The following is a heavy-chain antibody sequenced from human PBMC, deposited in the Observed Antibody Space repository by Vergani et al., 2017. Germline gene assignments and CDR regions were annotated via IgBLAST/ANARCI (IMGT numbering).Heavy chain of an antibody. D-gene: IGHD2-15*01. CDR3: ARDLLGGWNYYYYGMDV. Sequence: QLQLEESGPGLVKPSETLSLTCTVSGGSIRSHGYFWVWIRQPPGKGLEWIGNSYYSGTTYYSPSLKSRVTISVDTSRGQFSLKLSSVTAADTALYYCARDLLGGWNYYYYGMDVWGQGTTVTVSS. CDR1: GGSIRSHGYF. CDR2: SYYSGTT. J-gene: IGHJ6*02. V-gene: IGHV4-39*02.